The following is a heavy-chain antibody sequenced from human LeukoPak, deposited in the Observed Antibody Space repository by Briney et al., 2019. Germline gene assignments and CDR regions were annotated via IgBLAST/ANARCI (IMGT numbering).Heavy chain of an antibody. V-gene: IGHV3-48*03. Sequence: PGGSLRLSCAASGFTFSSYEMNWVRLVPGKGLERVSYISNSGNTIHYADSVKGRFTISRDNSKNTLYLQMNSLRAEDTAVYYCARDWPSEWQQLPDYDAVDIWGQGTMVTVSS. J-gene: IGHJ3*02. CDR3: ARDWPSEWQQLPDYDAVDI. D-gene: IGHD6-13*01. CDR1: GFTFSSYE. CDR2: ISNSGNTI.